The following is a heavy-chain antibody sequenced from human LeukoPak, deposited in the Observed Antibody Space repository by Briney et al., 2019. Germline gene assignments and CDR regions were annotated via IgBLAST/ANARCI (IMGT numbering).Heavy chain of an antibody. CDR1: GFTFRNHG. CDR3: AKDYCADCYSYFQY. V-gene: IGHV3-30*18. CDR2: ISHDEKKI. J-gene: IGHJ4*02. Sequence: GGPLRLSCAASGFTFRNHGMQWVRQAPGKGLEWVALISHDEKKIDYADSVKGRFTISRDNSKNTLYLQMNSLRPEDTAMYYCAKDYCADCYSYFQYWGQGTLVTTSS. D-gene: IGHD2-21*02.